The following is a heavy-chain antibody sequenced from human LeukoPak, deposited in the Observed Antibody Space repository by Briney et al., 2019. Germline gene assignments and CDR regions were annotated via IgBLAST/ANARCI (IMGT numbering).Heavy chain of an antibody. CDR1: GFTFTNYW. V-gene: IGHV3-7*01. Sequence: GGSLRLSCAAAGFTFTNYWMIWVRQAPGKGLEWVANINEDGSAEFYVDSVKGRFTLSRDNAKNSVYLQMNSLRAEDTAVYYCARDRVRREYSDSSGYRPDAFDIWGQGTMVTVSS. CDR3: ARDRVRREYSDSSGYRPDAFDI. D-gene: IGHD3-22*01. J-gene: IGHJ3*02. CDR2: INEDGSAE.